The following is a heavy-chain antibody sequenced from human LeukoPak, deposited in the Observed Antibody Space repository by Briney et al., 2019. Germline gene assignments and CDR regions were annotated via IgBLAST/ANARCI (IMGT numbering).Heavy chain of an antibody. D-gene: IGHD2-15*01. CDR2: IHTRGST. CDR1: GGSINNYY. CDR3: ARGRYCSADICSGGDAFDI. Sequence: PSETLSLTCPVSGGSINNYYWSWIRQPAGKGLEWIGRIHTRGSTNYNPSLKSRVTMSVDTSTNPFSLKLSSVTAADTAVYYCARGRYCSADICSGGDAFDIWGQGTMVSVSS. J-gene: IGHJ3*02. V-gene: IGHV4-4*07.